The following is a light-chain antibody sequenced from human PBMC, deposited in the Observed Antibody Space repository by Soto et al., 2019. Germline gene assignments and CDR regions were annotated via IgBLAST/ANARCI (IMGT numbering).Light chain of an antibody. CDR1: QSVGGD. J-gene: IGKJ1*01. V-gene: IGKV3-15*01. CDR3: QQFSNWPPLT. Sequence: EIVMTQSPVTLSVSPGERATLSCRASQSVGGDLAWYQQKPGQAPRPLIYRASTRATGIPARFSGSGSGTEFTLTISSLQSEDFAIYYCQQFSNWPPLTFGQGTKVEIK. CDR2: RAS.